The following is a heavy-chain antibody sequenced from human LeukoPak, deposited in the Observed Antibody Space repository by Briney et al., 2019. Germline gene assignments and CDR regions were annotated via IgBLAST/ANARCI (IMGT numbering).Heavy chain of an antibody. J-gene: IGHJ4*02. Sequence: ASVKVSCKASGYTFSGYHMHWVRQAPGQGLDWMGWINPNSGGTNYAQKFQGRVTMTRDTSSSTVYMELSRLRSDDTAVYYCARGESVGITIFGVVDYWGQGTLVTVSS. CDR1: GYTFSGYH. V-gene: IGHV1-2*02. CDR3: ARGESVGITIFGVVDY. CDR2: INPNSGGT. D-gene: IGHD3-3*01.